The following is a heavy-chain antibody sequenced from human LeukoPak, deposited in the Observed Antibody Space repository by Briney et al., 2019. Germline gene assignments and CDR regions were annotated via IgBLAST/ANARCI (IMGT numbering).Heavy chain of an antibody. D-gene: IGHD3-16*01. V-gene: IGHV4-34*01. CDR2: INHSGST. CDR3: ARGHRWGYYFDY. J-gene: IGHJ4*02. Sequence: PSETLSLTCAVYGGSFSGYYWSWIRQPPGKGLEWIGEINHSGSTNYNPSLKSRVTISVDTSKNQFSLKQSSVTAADTAVYYCARGHRWGYYFDYWGQGTLVTVSS. CDR1: GGSFSGYY.